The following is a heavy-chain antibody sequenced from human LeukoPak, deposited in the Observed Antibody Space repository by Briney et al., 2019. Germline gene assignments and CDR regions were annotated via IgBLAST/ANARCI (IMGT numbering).Heavy chain of an antibody. J-gene: IGHJ6*02. V-gene: IGHV1-46*01. CDR2: INPSGGST. D-gene: IGHD2-15*01. Sequence: ASVKVSCKASGYTFTSYYMHWVRQAPGQGLEWMGIINPSGGSTSYAQKFQGRVTMTRDTSTSTVYMELSSLRSEDTAVYYCARDRDSDIVVVALYYYYYGMDVWGQGTTVTVSS. CDR3: ARDRDSDIVVVALYYYYYGMDV. CDR1: GYTFTSYY.